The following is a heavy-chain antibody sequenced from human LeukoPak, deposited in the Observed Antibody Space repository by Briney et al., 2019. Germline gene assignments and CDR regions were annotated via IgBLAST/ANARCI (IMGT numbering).Heavy chain of an antibody. J-gene: IGHJ6*03. CDR2: IYTSGST. Sequence: SQTLSLTCTVSGGSISSGSYYWSWIRQPAGKGLEWIGRIYTSGSTNYNPSLKSRVTISVDTSKNQFSLKLSSVTAADTAVYYCGATGDYYYYMDVWSKGTTVTVSS. D-gene: IGHD3-10*01. CDR3: GATGDYYYYMDV. CDR1: GGSISSGSYY. V-gene: IGHV4-61*02.